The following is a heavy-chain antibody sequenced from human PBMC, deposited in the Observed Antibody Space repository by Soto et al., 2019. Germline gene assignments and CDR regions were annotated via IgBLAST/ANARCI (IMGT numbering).Heavy chain of an antibody. CDR3: ARDGQQLVGEGRFSYYYYGMDV. CDR2: IVVGSGDT. D-gene: IGHD6-13*01. Sequence: ASVKVSCKASGFTFTSSAVQWVRQARGQRLEWIGWIVVGSGDTNSAQKFQKRVTITRDMSTSTAYIELSSLRSEDTAVYYCARDGQQLVGEGRFSYYYYGMDVWGQGTTVTVSS. CDR1: GFTFTSSA. V-gene: IGHV1-58*01. J-gene: IGHJ6*02.